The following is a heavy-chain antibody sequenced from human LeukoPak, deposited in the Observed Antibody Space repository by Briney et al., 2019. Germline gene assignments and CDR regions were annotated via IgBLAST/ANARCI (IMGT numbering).Heavy chain of an antibody. D-gene: IGHD6-13*01. CDR3: ASTKGSWFDY. Sequence: PSETLSLTCTLSGGSISSGSYYWSWIRQPAGKGLEWIGRIYSSGSTNYNPSLKSRVTISVDTSKNQFSLKLSSVTAADAAVYYCASTKGSWFDYWGQGTLVTVSS. V-gene: IGHV4-61*02. CDR1: GGSISSGSYY. CDR2: IYSSGST. J-gene: IGHJ4*02.